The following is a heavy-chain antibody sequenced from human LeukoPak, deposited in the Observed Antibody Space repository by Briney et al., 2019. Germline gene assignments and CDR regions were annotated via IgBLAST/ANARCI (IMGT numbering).Heavy chain of an antibody. J-gene: IGHJ3*02. Sequence: GSLRLSCAVSGFTFSSYAMHWVRQAPGKGLEWVSYISSSGTTTYYADSVKGRFTISRDNAKNSLYLQMNSLRAEDTAVYYCTTDHLFIVVVPAAIADDAFNIWGQGTMVTVSS. CDR2: ISSSGTTT. D-gene: IGHD2-2*01. V-gene: IGHV3-48*04. CDR1: GFTFSSYA. CDR3: TTDHLFIVVVPAAIADDAFNI.